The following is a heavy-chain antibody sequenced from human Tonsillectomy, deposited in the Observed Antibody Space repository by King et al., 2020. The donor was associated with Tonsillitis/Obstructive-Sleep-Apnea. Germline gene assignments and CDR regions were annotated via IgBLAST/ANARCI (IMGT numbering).Heavy chain of an antibody. Sequence: QLVQSGAEVKKPGESLKISCKGSGYSFTSYWIGWVRQMPGKGLEWMGIIYPGDSDTRYSPSFQGQVTISADKSISTAYLQWSSLKASATAMYYYARAYYEFWSGPENWFDPWGQGTLVTVAS. D-gene: IGHD3-3*01. V-gene: IGHV5-51*01. CDR2: IYPGDSDT. CDR3: ARAYYEFWSGPENWFDP. J-gene: IGHJ5*02. CDR1: GYSFTSYW.